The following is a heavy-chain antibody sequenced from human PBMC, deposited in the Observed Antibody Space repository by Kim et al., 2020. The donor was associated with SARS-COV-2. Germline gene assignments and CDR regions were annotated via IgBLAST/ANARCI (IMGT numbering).Heavy chain of an antibody. CDR3: ACLRRLRYFDWLPETFDY. CDR1: GFTFSSYA. CDR2: ISYDGSNK. J-gene: IGHJ4*02. V-gene: IGHV3-30*04. Sequence: GGSLRLSCAASGFTFSSYAMHWVRQAPGKGLEWVAVISYDGSNKYYADSVKGRFTISRDNSKNTLYLQMNSLRAEDTTVYYCACLRRLRYFDWLPETFDYWGQGTLVTVSS. D-gene: IGHD3-9*01.